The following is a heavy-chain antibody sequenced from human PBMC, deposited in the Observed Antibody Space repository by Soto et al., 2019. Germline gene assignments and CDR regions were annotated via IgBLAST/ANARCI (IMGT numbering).Heavy chain of an antibody. Sequence: LSLTCTVSGGSISSGDYYWSWIRQPPGKGLEWIGYIYYSGSTYYNPSLKSRVTISVDTSKNQFSLKLSSVTAADTAVYYCARDYYDSSGYGFFDYWGQGTLVTVSS. V-gene: IGHV4-30-4*01. CDR2: IYYSGST. D-gene: IGHD3-22*01. CDR1: GGSISSGDYY. J-gene: IGHJ4*02. CDR3: ARDYYDSSGYGFFDY.